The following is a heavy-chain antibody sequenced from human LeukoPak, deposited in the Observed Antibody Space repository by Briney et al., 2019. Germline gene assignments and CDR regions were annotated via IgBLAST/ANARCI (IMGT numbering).Heavy chain of an antibody. CDR3: ARLVVVVPAAIGLWPSMFFDY. Sequence: GGSLRLSCAASGFTVSSNYMSWVRQAPGKGLEWVSIIYSGGSTYYADSVKGRFTISRDNSKNTLSLQMNSLRAEDTAVYYCARLVVVVPAAIGLWPSMFFDYWGQGTLVTVSS. D-gene: IGHD2-2*02. J-gene: IGHJ4*02. V-gene: IGHV3-66*04. CDR1: GFTVSSNY. CDR2: IYSGGST.